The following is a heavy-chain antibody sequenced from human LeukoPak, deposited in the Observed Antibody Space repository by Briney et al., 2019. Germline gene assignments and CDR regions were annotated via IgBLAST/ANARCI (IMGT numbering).Heavy chain of an antibody. CDR1: GFTFSSYA. Sequence: GGSLRLSCAASGFTFSSYAMSWVRQAPGKGLEWVSSISGSGGSTYYADSVRGRFTISRDNSKNTLYLQMNILRAEDTAIYYCAKAEGFHYYDTSGYYSDYWGQGTLVTVSS. D-gene: IGHD3-22*01. J-gene: IGHJ4*02. V-gene: IGHV3-23*01. CDR3: AKAEGFHYYDTSGYYSDY. CDR2: ISGSGGST.